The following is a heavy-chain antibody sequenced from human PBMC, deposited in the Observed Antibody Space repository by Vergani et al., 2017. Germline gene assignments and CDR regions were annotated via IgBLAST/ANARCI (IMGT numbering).Heavy chain of an antibody. V-gene: IGHV4-61*02. CDR3: ARGSCLGCSCYKPLFDY. CDR2: SHTSGST. D-gene: IGHD3-22*01. J-gene: IGHJ4*02. CDR1: GGSINSHNYY. Sequence: QVQLQESGPGLVKPSQPLSLTCTVSGGSINSHNYYWSWIRQPAGKGLEWIGLSHTSGSTNYNPSLKSRVNRSEDTSKNKFSLNLTSVTAADTAVYFCARGSCLGCSCYKPLFDYWVQGILVTVSS.